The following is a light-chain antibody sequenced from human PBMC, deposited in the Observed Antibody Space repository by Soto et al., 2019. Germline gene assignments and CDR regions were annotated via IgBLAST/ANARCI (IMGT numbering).Light chain of an antibody. Sequence: QSVLNQPASVTGSPGQSITISCTGTSSDVGSYKLVSWYQQHPGKAPKLMIYEDNKRPSGVSNRFSGSNSGNTASLTISGLQAEDEADYYCCSYAGSTSYLVFGGGSKLTVL. CDR3: CSYAGSTSYLV. V-gene: IGLV2-23*01. CDR1: SSDVGSYKL. CDR2: EDN. J-gene: IGLJ2*01.